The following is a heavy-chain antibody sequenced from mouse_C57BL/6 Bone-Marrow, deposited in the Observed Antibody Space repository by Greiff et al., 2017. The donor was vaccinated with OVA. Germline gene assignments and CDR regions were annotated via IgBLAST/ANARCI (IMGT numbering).Heavy chain of an antibody. CDR1: GFTFSDYY. Sequence: EVKLMESGGGLVQPGGSLKLSCAASGFTFSDYYMYWVRQTPEKRLEWVAYISNGGGSTYYPDTVKGRFTISRDNAKNTLYLQMSRLKSEDTAMYYCARLGDGYPWFAYWGHGTLVTVSA. J-gene: IGHJ3*01. V-gene: IGHV5-12*01. D-gene: IGHD2-3*01. CDR3: ARLGDGYPWFAY. CDR2: ISNGGGST.